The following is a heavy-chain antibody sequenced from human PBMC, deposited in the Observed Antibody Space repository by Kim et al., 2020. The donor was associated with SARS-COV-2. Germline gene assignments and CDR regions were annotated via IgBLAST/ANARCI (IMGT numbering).Heavy chain of an antibody. V-gene: IGHV3-21*01. D-gene: IGHD2-21*01. CDR3: ARDPYGGDLVLYYYDIDV. J-gene: IGHJ6*01. Sequence: GGSLRLSCAASGFTFSSYGMNWVRQAPGKGLEWGSFISSSSSNINYADSVKGRFTISRDNAKNSLYLQMNSLRAEDTAVYYCARDPYGGDLVLYYYDIDV. CDR1: GFTFSSYG. CDR2: ISSSSSNI.